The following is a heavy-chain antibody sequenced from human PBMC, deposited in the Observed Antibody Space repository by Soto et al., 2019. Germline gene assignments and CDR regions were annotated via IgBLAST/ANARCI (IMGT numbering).Heavy chain of an antibody. CDR2: IKSEANGGTT. J-gene: IGHJ4*02. CDR1: GFSFSNAW. Sequence: EVQLVESGGGLVKPGGSLRLSCAASGFSFSNAWMKWVRQAPGKGLEWVGRIKSEANGGTTDHAAAVKGRFIISRDDSKNMLFLQMDSLITEDSAVYYCAYYRDSSARNVYFWGQGTLVTVSS. D-gene: IGHD3-22*01. CDR3: AYYRDSSARNVYF. V-gene: IGHV3-15*07.